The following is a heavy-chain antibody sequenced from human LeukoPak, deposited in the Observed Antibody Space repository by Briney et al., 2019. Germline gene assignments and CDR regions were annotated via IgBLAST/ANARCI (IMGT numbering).Heavy chain of an antibody. V-gene: IGHV4-61*02. CDR3: ARLWFGEVPPLYYYYYMDV. CDR2: IYTSGST. J-gene: IGHJ6*03. D-gene: IGHD3-10*01. CDR1: GGSISSGSYY. Sequence: SETLSLTCTVAGGSISSGSYYWSWIRQPAGKGLEWIGRIYTSGSTNYNPSLKSRVTISVDTSKNQFSLKLSSVTAADTAVYYCARLWFGEVPPLYYYYYMDVWGKGTTVTVSS.